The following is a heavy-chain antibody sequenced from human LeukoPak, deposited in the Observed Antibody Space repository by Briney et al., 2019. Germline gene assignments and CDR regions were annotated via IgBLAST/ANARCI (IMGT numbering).Heavy chain of an antibody. D-gene: IGHD6-13*01. V-gene: IGHV3-21*01. CDR2: ISSSSSYI. CDR3: ARDYSSSWSYYFDY. Sequence: GGSLRLSCAGSGFTFSSYAMNWVRQAPGKGLEWVSYISSSSSYIYYADSVKGRFTISRDNAKNSLYLQMNSLRAEDTAVYYCARDYSSSWSYYFDYWGQGTLVTVSS. CDR1: GFTFSSYA. J-gene: IGHJ4*02.